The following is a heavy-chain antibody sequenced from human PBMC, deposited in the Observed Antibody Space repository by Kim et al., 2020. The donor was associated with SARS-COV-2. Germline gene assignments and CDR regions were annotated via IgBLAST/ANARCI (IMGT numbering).Heavy chain of an antibody. D-gene: IGHD3-3*01. CDR3: ANGVALRYYGLDV. Sequence: YAQKFQGRVTMTGDTSFSTAYMELSRLRSDDTAVYYCANGVALRYYGLDVWGQGTTVTVSS. V-gene: IGHV1-2*02. J-gene: IGHJ6*02.